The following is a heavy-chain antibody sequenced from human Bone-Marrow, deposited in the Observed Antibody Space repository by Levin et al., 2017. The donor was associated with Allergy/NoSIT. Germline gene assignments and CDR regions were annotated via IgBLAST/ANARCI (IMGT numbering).Heavy chain of an antibody. Sequence: ASVKVSCKTSGYTFTSYNVYWVRQAPGQGLEWMGYINPNSGNTGYAQKFQGRVSMTRNSSISTAYMELSGLKFEDTAIYYCATCGDDCIDVFGIWGQGTLVTVSS. CDR2: INPNSGNT. V-gene: IGHV1-8*01. CDR1: GYTFTSYN. J-gene: IGHJ3*02. CDR3: ATCGDDCIDVFGI. D-gene: IGHD2-21*02.